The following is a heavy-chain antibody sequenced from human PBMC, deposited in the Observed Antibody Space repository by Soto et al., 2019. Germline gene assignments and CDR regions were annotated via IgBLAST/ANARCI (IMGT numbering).Heavy chain of an antibody. V-gene: IGHV1-2*02. CDR2: INPNSGGT. J-gene: IGHJ5*02. Sequence: ASGKVSCKASGYTFTGYYMHWVRQAPGQGLEWMGWINPNSGGTNYAQKFQGRVTMTRATSISTAYMELSRLRSDDTAVYYCARDTFLNYYDFWSGYYPWFDPWGQGTLVTVSS. CDR1: GYTFTGYY. CDR3: ARDTFLNYYDFWSGYYPWFDP. D-gene: IGHD3-3*01.